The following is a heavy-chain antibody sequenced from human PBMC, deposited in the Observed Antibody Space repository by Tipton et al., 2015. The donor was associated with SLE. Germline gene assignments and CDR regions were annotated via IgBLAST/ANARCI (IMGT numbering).Heavy chain of an antibody. CDR3: AREASTDIVVVPTGWFDP. CDR1: GGSISSSSYY. V-gene: IGHV4-61*02. Sequence: TLSLTCTVSGGSISSSSYYSSWIRQPAGKGLEWIGRIYTSGSTNYNPSLKSRVTISVDTSKNQFSLKLSSVTAADPAVYYCAREASTDIVVVPTGWFDPWGQGTLVTVSS. D-gene: IGHD2-2*01. CDR2: IYTSGST. J-gene: IGHJ5*02.